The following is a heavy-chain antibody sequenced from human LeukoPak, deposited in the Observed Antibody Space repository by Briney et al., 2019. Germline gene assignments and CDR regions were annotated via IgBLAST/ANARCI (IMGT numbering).Heavy chain of an antibody. CDR2: IYTSGST. J-gene: IGHJ3*02. D-gene: IGHD3-22*01. V-gene: IGHV4-61*02. Sequence: KSSQTLSLTCTVSGGSISSGSYYWSWIRQPAGKGLERIGRIYTSGSTNYNPSLKSRVTISVDTSKNQFSLKLSSVTAADTAVYYCARRIVVLDAFDIWGQGTMVTVSS. CDR3: ARRIVVLDAFDI. CDR1: GGSISSGSYY.